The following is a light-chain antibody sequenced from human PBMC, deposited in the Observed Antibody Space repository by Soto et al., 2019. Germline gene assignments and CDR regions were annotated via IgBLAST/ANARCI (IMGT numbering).Light chain of an antibody. CDR2: SNN. J-gene: IGLJ2*01. CDR3: AAWDDSLNGVV. CDR1: SSNIGSNT. V-gene: IGLV1-44*01. Sequence: QSVLTQPASASGTHGQRVTISCSGSSSNIGSNTVNWYQQLPGTAPKLLIYSNNQRPSGVPDRFSGSKSGTSASLAISGLQSEDEADYYCAAWDDSLNGVVFGGGTKVTVL.